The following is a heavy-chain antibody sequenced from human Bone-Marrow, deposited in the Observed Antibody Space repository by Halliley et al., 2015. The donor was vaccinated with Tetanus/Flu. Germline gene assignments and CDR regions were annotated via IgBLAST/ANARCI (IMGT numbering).Heavy chain of an antibody. Sequence: SLRLSCAASGFTFSSYAMHWVRQASGKGLEYVSAISSNGGSTSYANSVKGRFTISRDNTKNTLFLQMGSLRAEDMAVYYCGRLEQEWKSTLPVYWGQGTLVTVSS. V-gene: IGHV3-64*01. CDR1: GFTFSSYA. CDR2: ISSNGGST. CDR3: GRLEQEWKSTLPVY. D-gene: IGHD3-3*01. J-gene: IGHJ4*02.